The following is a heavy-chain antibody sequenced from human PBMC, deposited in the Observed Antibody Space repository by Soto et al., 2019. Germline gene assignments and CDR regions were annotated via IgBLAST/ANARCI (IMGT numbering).Heavy chain of an antibody. Sequence: GGSLRLSCAASGFTFSSYSMNWVRQAPGKGLEWVSSISSSSSYIYYADSVEGRFTISRDNAKNSLYLQMNSLRAEVTAVYYCATHHCSGGSCYSNPYYYYGMDVWGQGTTVTVSS. V-gene: IGHV3-21*01. CDR3: ATHHCSGGSCYSNPYYYYGMDV. D-gene: IGHD2-15*01. CDR2: ISSSSSYI. CDR1: GFTFSSYS. J-gene: IGHJ6*02.